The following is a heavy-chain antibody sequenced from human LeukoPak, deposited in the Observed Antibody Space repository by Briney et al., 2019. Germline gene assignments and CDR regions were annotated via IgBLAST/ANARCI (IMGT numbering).Heavy chain of an antibody. V-gene: IGHV3-74*01. D-gene: IGHD6-13*01. CDR3: ATLAAAGTNY. Sequence: GGSLRLSCAASGFTSSRYWMHWVRQAPGKELVWVSRADYDGSDTSYADSVRGRFTISRDNAKNTLYLQMNSLSAEDTAVYYCATLAAAGTNYWGQGTLVTVSS. CDR2: ADYDGSDT. J-gene: IGHJ4*02. CDR1: GFTSSRYW.